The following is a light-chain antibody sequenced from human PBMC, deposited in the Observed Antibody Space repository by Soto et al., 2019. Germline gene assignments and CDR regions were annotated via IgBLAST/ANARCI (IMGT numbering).Light chain of an antibody. J-gene: IGKJ5*01. CDR2: WAS. Sequence: DIVMTQSPDSLAVSLGERATINCKSSQSVLFSSNNKNYLAWYQQKPGQPPKLLIYWASTRESGVPNRCSGSESGTDFTLTISSLQAEEVAVYYCQQFYSTPITFGQGTRLEIK. CDR3: QQFYSTPIT. CDR1: QSVLFSSNNKNY. V-gene: IGKV4-1*01.